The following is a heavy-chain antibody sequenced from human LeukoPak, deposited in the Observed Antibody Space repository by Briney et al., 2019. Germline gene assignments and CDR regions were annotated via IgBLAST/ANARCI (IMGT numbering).Heavy chain of an antibody. Sequence: GGSLRLSRAASGFTFDDYAMHWVRQAPGKGLEWVSGISWNSGGIGYADSVKGRFTISRDNAKNSLYLQMNSLRAEDTALYYCAKGVDSSGTYYYYGMDVWGQGTTVTVSS. CDR2: ISWNSGGI. CDR3: AKGVDSSGTYYYYGMDV. V-gene: IGHV3-9*01. J-gene: IGHJ6*02. CDR1: GFTFDDYA. D-gene: IGHD3-22*01.